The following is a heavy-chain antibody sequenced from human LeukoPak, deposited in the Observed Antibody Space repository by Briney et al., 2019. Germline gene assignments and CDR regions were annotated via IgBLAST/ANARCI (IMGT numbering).Heavy chain of an antibody. CDR3: ARGRGYSSSSAWFDP. D-gene: IGHD6-6*01. CDR1: GGSFSGYY. V-gene: IGHV4-34*01. CDR2: INHSGST. Sequence: SETLPLTCAVYGGSFSGYYWSWIRQPPGKGLEWIGEINHSGSTNYNPSLKSRVTISVDTSKNQFSLKLSSVTAADTAVYYCARGRGYSSSSAWFDPWGQGTLVTVSS. J-gene: IGHJ5*02.